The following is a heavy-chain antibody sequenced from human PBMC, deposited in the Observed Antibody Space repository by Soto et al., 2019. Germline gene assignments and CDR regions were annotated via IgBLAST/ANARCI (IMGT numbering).Heavy chain of an antibody. J-gene: IGHJ2*01. Sequence: QVQLVQSGAEVKKPGASVKVSCKASGYNFTSYGISWVRQAPGQGLEWMGWISAYNGNTNYAQKLQGRVTMTTDTSTSTAYIELRSLRSDDTAVYDFARDLSWNWYFDLWGRGTLVTVSS. D-gene: IGHD6-13*01. CDR1: GYNFTSYG. CDR3: ARDLSWNWYFDL. CDR2: ISAYNGNT. V-gene: IGHV1-18*04.